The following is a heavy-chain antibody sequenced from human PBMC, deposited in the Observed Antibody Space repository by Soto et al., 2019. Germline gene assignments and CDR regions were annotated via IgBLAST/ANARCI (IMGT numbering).Heavy chain of an antibody. Sequence: GGSLRLSCAASGFSLSSYAMNWVRQAPGKGLEWVSVIGGSGGSTYYADSVKGRFTISRDNSKNTLYLQMNSLRAEDTAVYYCAKPRESGWFSAEYFQHWGQGTLVTVSS. J-gene: IGHJ1*01. CDR2: IGGSGGST. V-gene: IGHV3-23*01. CDR3: AKPRESGWFSAEYFQH. CDR1: GFSLSSYA. D-gene: IGHD6-19*01.